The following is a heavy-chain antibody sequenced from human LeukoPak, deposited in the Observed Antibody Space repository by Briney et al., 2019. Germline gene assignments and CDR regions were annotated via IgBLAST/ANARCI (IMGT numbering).Heavy chain of an antibody. V-gene: IGHV3-53*05. J-gene: IGHJ4*02. D-gene: IGHD6-13*01. CDR2: LYSGGTT. CDR3: ASPSPGGGAAGLFDY. CDR1: GFTVSSHF. Sequence: GGCLRPSRAVSGFTVSSHFMNWVRQAPGKGLEWVSVLYSGGTTFYADSVRGRFTISRDNSRNTLYLQMNSLRADDTAVYYCASPSPGGGAAGLFDYWGQGTLVTVSS.